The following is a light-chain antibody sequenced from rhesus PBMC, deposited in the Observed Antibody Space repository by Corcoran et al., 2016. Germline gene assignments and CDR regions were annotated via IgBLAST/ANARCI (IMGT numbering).Light chain of an antibody. J-gene: IGKJ4*01. Sequence: DIQMTQSPSSLSASVGDRVTITCRASENVNNYLHWYQQKPGKAPKLLIYAASTLQSGCPSRFSGSGSGTEYTFTISSLQPEDVATYYCQHSYGTPLTFGGGTKVEIK. V-gene: IGKV1-74*01. CDR3: QHSYGTPLT. CDR1: ENVNNY. CDR2: AAS.